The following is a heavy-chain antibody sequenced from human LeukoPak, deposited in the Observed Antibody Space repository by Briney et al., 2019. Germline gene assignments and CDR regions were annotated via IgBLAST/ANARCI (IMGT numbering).Heavy chain of an antibody. CDR3: TRGRFSSGWNLLGY. V-gene: IGHV1-2*02. J-gene: IGHJ4*02. Sequence: ASVKVSCRASGFVYRDYYIHWVRQAPGEGLEWMGSINPDTENTMCAQQFQGRVTMTRDTSMATVYMDVSGLISDDTAVYYCTRGRFSSGWNLLGYWGQGSLVIVSS. D-gene: IGHD6-19*01. CDR1: GFVYRDYY. CDR2: INPDTENT.